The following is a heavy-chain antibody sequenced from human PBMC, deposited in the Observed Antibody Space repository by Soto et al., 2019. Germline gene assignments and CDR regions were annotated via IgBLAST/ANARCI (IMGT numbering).Heavy chain of an antibody. CDR3: AIRYGLSAFDI. CDR1: GGSISSYY. Sequence: QVQLQESGPGLVKPSETLSLTCTVSGGSISSYYWSWIRQPPGKGLEWIGDIYYSGSTNYNPSLKSRVTISVDTSKNQFSLKLSSVTAADTAVYFCAIRYGLSAFDIWGQGTMVTVSS. D-gene: IGHD3-10*01. J-gene: IGHJ3*02. CDR2: IYYSGST. V-gene: IGHV4-59*08.